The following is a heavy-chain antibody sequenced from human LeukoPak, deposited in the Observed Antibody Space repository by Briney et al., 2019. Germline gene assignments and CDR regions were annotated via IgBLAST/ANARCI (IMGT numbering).Heavy chain of an antibody. CDR2: INPSGGST. D-gene: IGHD2-2*01. CDR1: GYTFTSYY. V-gene: IGHV1-46*01. CDR3: ARAPSYCSGLSCPYYMDV. Sequence: ASVKVSCKASGYTFTSYYMHWVRQAPGQGLEWMGIINPSGGSTSYAQKFQGRVTMTRDMSTSTVYMELSSLRSEDTAVYYCARAPSYCSGLSCPYYMDVWGIGTTVTISS. J-gene: IGHJ6*03.